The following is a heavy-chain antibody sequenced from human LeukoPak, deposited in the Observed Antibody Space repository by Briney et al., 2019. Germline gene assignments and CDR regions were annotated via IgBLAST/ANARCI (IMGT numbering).Heavy chain of an antibody. V-gene: IGHV3-11*06. CDR1: GFTFISYA. Sequence: GGSLRLSCAASGFTFISYAMTWIRQAPGKGLEWVSYISSSSSYTNYADSVKGRFTISRDNAKNSLYLQMNSLRAEDTAVYYCARCILTGYADDAFDIWGQGTMVTVSS. D-gene: IGHD3-9*01. CDR3: ARCILTGYADDAFDI. CDR2: ISSSSSYT. J-gene: IGHJ3*02.